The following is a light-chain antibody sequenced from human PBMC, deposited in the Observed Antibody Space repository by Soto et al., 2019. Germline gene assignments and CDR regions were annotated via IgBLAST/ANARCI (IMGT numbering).Light chain of an antibody. CDR3: QQYNSYWT. Sequence: DIQMTQSPSTLSASVGDRVTITCRASQSISNWLAWYQQKPGKAPKVLIYKASILQSGVPPRFSGSGSGTEFTLTISSLQPDDFATYYCQQYNSYWTFGQGTKVDIK. J-gene: IGKJ1*01. CDR2: KAS. CDR1: QSISNW. V-gene: IGKV1-5*03.